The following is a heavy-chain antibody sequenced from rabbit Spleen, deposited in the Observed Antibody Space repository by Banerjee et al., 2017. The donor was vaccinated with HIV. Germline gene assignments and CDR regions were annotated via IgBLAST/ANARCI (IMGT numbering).Heavy chain of an antibody. CDR2: IEGGSSAFS. D-gene: IGHD8-1*01. CDR1: GVSFSSNHY. J-gene: IGHJ6*01. V-gene: IGHV1S40*01. CDR3: ARDSGSSFSSSGMDL. Sequence: QSLEESGGDLVKPGASLTLTCTASGVSFSSNHYMCWVRQAPGKGLEWIACIEGGSSAFSYFASWAKGRFTISKTSSTTVTLQMTSLTAADTATYFCARDSGSSFSSSGMDLWGPGTLVTVS.